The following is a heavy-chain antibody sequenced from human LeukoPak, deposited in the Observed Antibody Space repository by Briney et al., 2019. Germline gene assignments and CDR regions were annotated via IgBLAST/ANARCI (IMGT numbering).Heavy chain of an antibody. D-gene: IGHD2-2*01. J-gene: IGHJ4*02. Sequence: PVGSLRLSCAVPGFSFSSYWMHWVCDVPGTGLVCVSRINTDGSSTNYADSVKGRFTNSRDNAKNTLYLQMNSLRAEDTAVNYCARSSTPFDCWGQGTLVSVSS. CDR1: GFSFSSYW. V-gene: IGHV3-74*01. CDR2: INTDGSST. CDR3: ARSSTPFDC.